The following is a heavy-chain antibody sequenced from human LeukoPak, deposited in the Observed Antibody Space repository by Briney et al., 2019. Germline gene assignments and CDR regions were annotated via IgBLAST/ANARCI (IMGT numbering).Heavy chain of an antibody. D-gene: IGHD5-18*01. CDR2: IYHSGST. Sequence: GSLRLSCAASGFTVSSNYMSWVRQPPGKGLEWIGEIYHSGSTNYNPSLKSRVTISVDKSKNQFSLKLSSVTAADTAVYYCATRGYSYGYKGYWGQGTLVTVSS. CDR1: GFTVSSNY. J-gene: IGHJ4*02. CDR3: ATRGYSYGYKGY. V-gene: IGHV4-4*02.